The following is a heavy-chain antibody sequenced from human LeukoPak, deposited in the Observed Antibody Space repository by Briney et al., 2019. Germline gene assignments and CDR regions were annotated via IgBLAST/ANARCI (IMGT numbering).Heavy chain of an antibody. D-gene: IGHD1-14*01. CDR3: ARDFAGNPDGFDI. CDR2: IYSGGST. V-gene: IGHV3-66*01. Sequence: GVSLRLSCAASGFTVSSNYMTWVRQAPGKGLEWVSLIYSGGSTYYADSVKGRFTVSRDNSKNTLYLQMNSLRAEDTAVYYCARDFAGNPDGFDIWGQGTMVTVSS. J-gene: IGHJ3*02. CDR1: GFTVSSNY.